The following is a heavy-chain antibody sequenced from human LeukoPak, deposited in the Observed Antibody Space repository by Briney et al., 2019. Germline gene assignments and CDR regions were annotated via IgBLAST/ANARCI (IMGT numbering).Heavy chain of an antibody. Sequence: ASVKVSCKASGYTFTGDYMHWVRQAPGQGLEWMGRINPNSGGTNYAQKFQGRVTMTRDTSISTAYMELSRLRSDDTAVYYCARSDHYYYYMDVWGKGTTVTVSS. CDR2: INPNSGGT. J-gene: IGHJ6*03. CDR1: GYTFTGDY. CDR3: ARSDHYYYYMDV. V-gene: IGHV1-2*06.